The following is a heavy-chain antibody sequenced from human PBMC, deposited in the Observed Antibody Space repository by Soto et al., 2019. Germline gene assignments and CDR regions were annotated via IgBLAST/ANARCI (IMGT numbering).Heavy chain of an antibody. V-gene: IGHV5-51*03. CDR2: IYPGDSDT. J-gene: IGHJ4*02. CDR1: GYSFASHW. Sequence: PGKSLKISCKGSGYSFASHWVAWVRQMPEEGLEWIGTIYPGDSDTKYSPAFRGQVTISADTSVSTAYLQWRSLEATDSAIYYCARYSGSYWQYPDFWGQGTLVTVAS. CDR3: ARYSGSYWQYPDF. D-gene: IGHD1-26*01.